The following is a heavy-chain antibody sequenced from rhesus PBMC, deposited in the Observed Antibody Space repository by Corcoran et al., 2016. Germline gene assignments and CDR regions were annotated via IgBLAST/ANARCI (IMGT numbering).Heavy chain of an antibody. Sequence: QLQLQESGPGLVKPSETLSLTCAVSGYSISSGYGWSWIRQPPGKGLEWIGFISYSGSTRYNPSLKSRVTISRYTSKNQFSLKLSSVTAADTAVYYCARVGPYDLVDYWGQGVLVTVSS. CDR3: ARVGPYDLVDY. V-gene: IGHV4-122*02. J-gene: IGHJ4*01. CDR2: ISYSGST. D-gene: IGHD3-40*01. CDR1: GYSISSGYG.